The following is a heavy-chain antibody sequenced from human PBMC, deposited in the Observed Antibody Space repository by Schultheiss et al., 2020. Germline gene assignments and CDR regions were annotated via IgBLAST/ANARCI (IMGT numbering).Heavy chain of an antibody. CDR1: GGSISSGGYY. V-gene: IGHV4-31*03. Sequence: SETLSLTCTVSGGSISSGGYYWSWIRQHPGKGLEWIGYIYYSGSTYYNPSLKSRVTISVDTSKNQFSLKLSSVTAADTAVYYCARDMEVVVALGYYYYYGIDVWGQGSPVTVYS. CDR3: ARDMEVVVALGYYYYYGIDV. D-gene: IGHD2-15*01. CDR2: IYYSGST. J-gene: IGHJ6*02.